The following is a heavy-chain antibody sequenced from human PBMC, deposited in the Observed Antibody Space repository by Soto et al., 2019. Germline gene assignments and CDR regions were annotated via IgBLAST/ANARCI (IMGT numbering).Heavy chain of an antibody. CDR2: IYPGDSYA. Sequence: PGESLTISCEGSGYSFTSYWIGWVRQMPGKGLEWMGIIYPGDSYARYSPSFQGQVTISADKSISTAYLQWSSLKASDTAMYYCVRHYDTLTVDYWGQGTLVTVSS. J-gene: IGHJ4*02. CDR3: VRHYDTLTVDY. CDR1: GYSFTSYW. D-gene: IGHD3-9*01. V-gene: IGHV5-51*01.